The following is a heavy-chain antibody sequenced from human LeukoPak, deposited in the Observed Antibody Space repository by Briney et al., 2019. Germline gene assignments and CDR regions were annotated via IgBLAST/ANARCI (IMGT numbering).Heavy chain of an antibody. CDR3: ARERGGRGLDY. J-gene: IGHJ4*02. Sequence: SETLSLTCTVSGGSISSSSYYWGWIRQPPGKGLEWIGSIYYSGSTYYNPSLKSRVTISVDTSKNQFSLKLSSVTAADTAVYYCARERGGRGLDYWGQGTLVTVSS. V-gene: IGHV4-39*07. D-gene: IGHD3-16*01. CDR1: GGSISSSSYY. CDR2: IYYSGST.